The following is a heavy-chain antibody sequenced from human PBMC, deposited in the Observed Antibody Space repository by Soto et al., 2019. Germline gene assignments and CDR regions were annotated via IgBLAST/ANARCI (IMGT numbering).Heavy chain of an antibody. CDR3: ARDRGGYTIGFGEAFDY. D-gene: IGHD3-10*01. CDR2: ISYDGSNK. V-gene: IGHV3-30-3*01. CDR1: GFTFSSYA. J-gene: IGHJ4*02. Sequence: QVQLVESGGGVVQPGRSLRLSCAASGFTFSSYAMHWVRQAPGKGLEWVAVISYDGSNKYYADSVKGRFTISRDNSKNTLYLQMNSPRAEDTAVYYCARDRGGYTIGFGEAFDYWSQGTLVTVSS.